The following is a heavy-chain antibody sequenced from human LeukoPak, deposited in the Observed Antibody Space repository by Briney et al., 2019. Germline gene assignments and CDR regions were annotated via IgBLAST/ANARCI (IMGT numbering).Heavy chain of an antibody. CDR1: GFTFSSYA. V-gene: IGHV3-23*01. CDR2: ISGSGGST. D-gene: IGHD3-22*01. J-gene: IGHJ4*02. CDR3: AKDRAASYYYDSSGYCFDY. Sequence: GGSLRLSCAASGFTFSSYAMSWVRQAPGKGLEWVSAISGSGGSTYYADSEKGRFTISRDNSKNTLYLQMNSLRAEDTAVYYCAKDRAASYYYDSSGYCFDYWGQGTLVTVSS.